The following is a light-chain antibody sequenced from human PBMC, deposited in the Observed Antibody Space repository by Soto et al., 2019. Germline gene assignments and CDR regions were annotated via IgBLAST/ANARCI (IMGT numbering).Light chain of an antibody. V-gene: IGKV3-20*01. Sequence: ETMMTQSPDTLSVSQGERATLSCRASQSLRSSLAWYQQKPGQAPRLLIYGASSRATGIPDRFSGSGSGTDFTLTISRLEPEDFAVYYCQQYGSSRGLTFGPGTKVDIK. J-gene: IGKJ3*01. CDR2: GAS. CDR3: QQYGSSRGLT. CDR1: QSLRSS.